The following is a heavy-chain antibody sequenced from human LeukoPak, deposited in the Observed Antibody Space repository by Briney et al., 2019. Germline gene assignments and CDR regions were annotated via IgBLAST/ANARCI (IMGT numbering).Heavy chain of an antibody. J-gene: IGHJ4*02. V-gene: IGHV4-59*08. Sequence: SETLSLTCTVSGGSISSYYWSWIRQPPGKGLEWIGYIYYSGSTNYNPSLKSRVTISVDTSKNQFSLKLSSVTAADTAVYYCARHFQGWGIAARLLNYYFDYWGQGTLVTVSS. D-gene: IGHD6-6*01. CDR1: GGSISSYY. CDR3: ARHFQGWGIAARLLNYYFDY. CDR2: IYYSGST.